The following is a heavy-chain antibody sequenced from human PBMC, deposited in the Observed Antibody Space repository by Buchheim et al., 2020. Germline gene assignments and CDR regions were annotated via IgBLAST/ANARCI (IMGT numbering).Heavy chain of an antibody. Sequence: EVQVLESGGGLVQPGGSLRLSCAASGFTFSSYAMSWVRQAPGKGLEWVSAISGGGGSTDYADSVRGRLPISRANSKNTLYLQMNSLRAEDTAVYYCAKHKDTAMVTPYYGMDVWGQGTT. D-gene: IGHD5-18*01. V-gene: IGHV3-23*01. CDR2: ISGGGGST. J-gene: IGHJ6*02. CDR1: GFTFSSYA. CDR3: AKHKDTAMVTPYYGMDV.